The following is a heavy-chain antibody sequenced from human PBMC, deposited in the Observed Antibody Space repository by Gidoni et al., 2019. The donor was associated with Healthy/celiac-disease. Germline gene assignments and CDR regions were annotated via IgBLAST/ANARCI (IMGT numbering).Heavy chain of an antibody. CDR3: ASGGATYYDFWSGYYFWAKNGTIFDY. CDR2: INPNSGGK. J-gene: IGHJ4*02. D-gene: IGHD3-3*01. Sequence: QVQLVQSGAVVKKPGASVKVSCKASGYTFTGYYMHWVRQAPGQGREWMGRINPNSGGKKYAQKCQGRVTMTRDTSISTAYMELSRLRSDDTAVYYCASGGATYYDFWSGYYFWAKNGTIFDYWGQGTLVTVSS. CDR1: GYTFTGYY. V-gene: IGHV1-2*06.